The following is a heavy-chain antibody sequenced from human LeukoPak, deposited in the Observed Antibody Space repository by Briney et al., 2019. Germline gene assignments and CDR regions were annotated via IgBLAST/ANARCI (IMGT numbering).Heavy chain of an antibody. D-gene: IGHD1-1*01. V-gene: IGHV3-15*01. CDR2: IKSKTDGGTT. Sequence: GGPLRLSCAASGFTFTNALMSWVRQAPGKGLEWVGRIKSKTDGGTTDYAAPVKGRFTISRDDSKSTLYLHMNSLKTEDRAVYYCVARYNWNDLAYWGQGTVVTVSS. CDR1: GFTFTNAL. CDR3: VARYNWNDLAY. J-gene: IGHJ4*02.